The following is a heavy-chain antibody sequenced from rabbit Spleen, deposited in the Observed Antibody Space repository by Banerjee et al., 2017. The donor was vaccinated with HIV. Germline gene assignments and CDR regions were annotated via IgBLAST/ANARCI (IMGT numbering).Heavy chain of an antibody. CDR1: GFTISTYN. CDR2: INAVTGKA. D-gene: IGHD2-1*01. V-gene: IGHV1S40*01. J-gene: IGHJ4*01. CDR3: GRAGEGGYGYLDL. Sequence: QSLEESGGDLVKPGASLTLTCTASGFTISTYNMAWVRQAPGKGLEWIACINAVTGKAVYASWAKGRFTFSKTSSTTVTLQMTRLTAADTATFFCGRAGEGGYGYLDLWGQGTLVTVS.